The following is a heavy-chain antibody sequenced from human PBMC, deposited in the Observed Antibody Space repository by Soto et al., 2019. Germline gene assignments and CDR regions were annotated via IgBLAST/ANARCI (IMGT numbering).Heavy chain of an antibody. Sequence: GASVKVSCKASGYTFTSYGISWVRQAPGQGLEWMGWISAYNGNTNYAQKLQGRVTMTTDTSTSTAYMELRSLRSDDTAVYYCVRDGTYYDSSGYYSSFAHLDYWDQGTLVTVSS. D-gene: IGHD3-22*01. CDR1: GYTFTSYG. CDR2: ISAYNGNT. V-gene: IGHV1-18*01. J-gene: IGHJ4*02. CDR3: VRDGTYYDSSGYYSSFAHLDY.